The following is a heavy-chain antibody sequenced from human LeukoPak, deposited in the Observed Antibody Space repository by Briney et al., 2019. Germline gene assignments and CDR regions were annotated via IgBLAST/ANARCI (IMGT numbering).Heavy chain of an antibody. CDR3: ARVCYYDSSGYTGLDAFDI. V-gene: IGHV3-7*01. J-gene: IGHJ3*02. CDR1: GFTFSSYW. CDR2: IKQDGSEK. Sequence: PGGSLRLSCAASGFTFSSYWMSWVRQAPGKGLEWVANIKQDGSEKYYVDSVKGRFTISRNNAKNSLYLQMNSLRAEDTAVYYCARVCYYDSSGYTGLDAFDIWGQGTMVTVSS. D-gene: IGHD3-22*01.